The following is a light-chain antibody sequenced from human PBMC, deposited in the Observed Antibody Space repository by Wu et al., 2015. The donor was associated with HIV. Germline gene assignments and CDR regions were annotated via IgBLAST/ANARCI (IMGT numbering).Light chain of an antibody. J-gene: IGKJ1*01. Sequence: MVMTQSPATLSVPPGERATLSCRAGKSVENDIVWYQQKPGQGPKIIIYGASIRATGIPDRFSGSGSGTEFTLTITSVQSEDFAVYICQQYNEWPAFGQGYQGGNQT. CDR3: QQYNEWPA. V-gene: IGKV3-15*01. CDR1: KSVEND. CDR2: GAS.